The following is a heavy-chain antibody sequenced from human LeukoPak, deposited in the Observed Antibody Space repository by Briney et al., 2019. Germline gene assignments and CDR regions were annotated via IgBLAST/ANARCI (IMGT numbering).Heavy chain of an antibody. CDR3: AKDERSEDIVVVPAAIPYAFDI. Sequence: GGSLRLSCAASGFTFSSYAMSWVRQAPGKGLEWVSAISGSGGSTYYADSVKGRFTISRDNSKNTLYLQMNSLRAEDTAVYYCAKDERSEDIVVVPAAIPYAFDIWGQGTMVTVSS. V-gene: IGHV3-23*01. CDR2: ISGSGGST. CDR1: GFTFSSYA. J-gene: IGHJ3*02. D-gene: IGHD2-2*01.